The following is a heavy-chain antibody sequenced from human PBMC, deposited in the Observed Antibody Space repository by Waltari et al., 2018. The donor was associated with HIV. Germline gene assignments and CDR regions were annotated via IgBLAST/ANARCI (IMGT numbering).Heavy chain of an antibody. CDR3: ATDKSTAVAGPALYGMDV. D-gene: IGHD6-19*01. V-gene: IGHV1-24*01. J-gene: IGHJ6*02. CDR2: FDPEDGET. CDR1: GYTLTELS. Sequence: QVQLVQSGAEVKKPGASVKVSCKVSGYTLTELSMHWVRQAPGNGLEWMGGFDPEDGETIYAQKFQGRVTMTEDTSTDTAYMELSSLRSEDTAVYYCATDKSTAVAGPALYGMDVWGQGTTVTVSS.